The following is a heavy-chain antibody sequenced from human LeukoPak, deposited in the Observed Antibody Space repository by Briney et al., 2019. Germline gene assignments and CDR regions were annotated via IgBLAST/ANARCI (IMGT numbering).Heavy chain of an antibody. Sequence: GRSLRLSCAASGLIFSSYGMHWVRQAPGEGLEWVAYIRHDESKTFYADSVKGRFTISRDNSKNTLYLQMHSLRAEDTALYYCAKPVIPSAYQGTYYMDVWGKGTTVTVSS. CDR1: GLIFSSYG. V-gene: IGHV3-30*02. CDR2: IRHDESKT. D-gene: IGHD3-16*01. J-gene: IGHJ6*03. CDR3: AKPVIPSAYQGTYYMDV.